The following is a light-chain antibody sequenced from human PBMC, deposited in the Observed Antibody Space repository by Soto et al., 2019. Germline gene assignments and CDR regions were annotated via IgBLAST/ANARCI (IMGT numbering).Light chain of an antibody. CDR2: GTS. CDR1: QIVRSN. Sequence: GERATXFCRXGQIVRSNLAWYQQKRGQARSLLIYGTSTSSTGIPAIFTASRSGTEFTITIRDVAPEDFGVYYCQQLGNSDGSWAFRQSTKL. J-gene: IGKJ1*01. V-gene: IGKV3-11*01. CDR3: QQLGNSDGSWA.